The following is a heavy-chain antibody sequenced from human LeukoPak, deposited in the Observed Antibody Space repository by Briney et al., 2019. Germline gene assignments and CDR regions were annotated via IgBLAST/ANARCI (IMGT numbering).Heavy chain of an antibody. CDR3: ARARGYYDYVWGSYRYNPVDY. Sequence: PSETLSLTCAVYGGSFSGYYWSWIRQPPGKGLEWIGEINHSGSTNYNPSLKSRVTISVDTSKNQFSLKLSSVTAADTAVYCCARARGYYDYVWGSYRYNPVDYWGQGTLVIVSS. V-gene: IGHV4-34*01. CDR1: GGSFSGYY. CDR2: INHSGST. D-gene: IGHD3-16*02. J-gene: IGHJ4*02.